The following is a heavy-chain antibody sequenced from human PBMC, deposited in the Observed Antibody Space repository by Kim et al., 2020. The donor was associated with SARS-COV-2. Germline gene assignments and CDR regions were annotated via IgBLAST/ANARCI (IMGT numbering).Heavy chain of an antibody. CDR2: IYYSGST. Sequence: SETLSLTCTVSGGSISSYYWSWIRQPPGKGLEWIGYIYYSGSTNYNPSLKSRVTISVDTSKNQFSLKLSSVTAADTAVYYCARLGPLEIGYFLDPGEAYYGMDVWGQGTTVTVSS. CDR1: GGSISSYY. CDR3: ARLGPLEIGYFLDPGEAYYGMDV. D-gene: IGHD2-15*01. J-gene: IGHJ6*02. V-gene: IGHV4-59*01.